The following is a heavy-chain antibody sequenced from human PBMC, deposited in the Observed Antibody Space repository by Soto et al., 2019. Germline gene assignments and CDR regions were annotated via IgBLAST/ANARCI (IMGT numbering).Heavy chain of an antibody. D-gene: IGHD3-22*01. CDR3: ARDRGYYDSSGYHDKNHLDY. V-gene: IGHV1-69*13. J-gene: IGHJ4*02. Sequence: ASVKVSCKASGGTFSSYATSWVRQAPGQGLEWMGGIIPIFGTANYAQKFQGRVTITADESTSTAYMELSSLRSEDTAVYYCARDRGYYDSSGYHDKNHLDYWGQGTLVTVSS. CDR1: GGTFSSYA. CDR2: IIPIFGTA.